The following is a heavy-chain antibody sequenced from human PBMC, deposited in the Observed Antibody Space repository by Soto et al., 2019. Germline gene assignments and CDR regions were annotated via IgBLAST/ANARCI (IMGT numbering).Heavy chain of an antibody. V-gene: IGHV4-34*01. CDR1: GGSFSGYY. CDR2: INHSGGT. J-gene: IGHJ4*02. Sequence: SETLSLTCAVYGGSFSGYYWSWIRQPPGKGLEWIGEINHSGGTNYNPSLKSRVTISVDTSKNQFSLKLSSVTAADTAVYYCARGPPYSYYYEDYFDYWGQGTLVTVSS. CDR3: ARGPPYSYYYEDYFDY. D-gene: IGHD3-22*01.